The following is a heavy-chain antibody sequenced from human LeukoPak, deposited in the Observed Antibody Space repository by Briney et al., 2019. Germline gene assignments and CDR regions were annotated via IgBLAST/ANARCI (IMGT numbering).Heavy chain of an antibody. J-gene: IGHJ4*02. CDR1: GFTFDDYA. V-gene: IGHV3-9*03. Sequence: GGSLRLSCAASGFTFDDYAMHWVRQAPGKGLEWVSGISWNSGSIGYADSVKGRFTISRDNAKNSLYLQMSSLRAEDMALYYCAKAKGIAVAESFDYWGQGTLVTVSS. CDR3: AKAKGIAVAESFDY. CDR2: ISWNSGSI. D-gene: IGHD6-19*01.